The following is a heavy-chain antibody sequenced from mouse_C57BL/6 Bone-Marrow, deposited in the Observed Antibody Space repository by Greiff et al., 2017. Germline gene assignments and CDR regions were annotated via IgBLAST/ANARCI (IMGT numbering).Heavy chain of an antibody. J-gene: IGHJ1*03. CDR3: ANSDPNWYFDV. CDR2: IDPSDSYT. CDR1: GYTFTSYW. V-gene: IGHV1-69*01. Sequence: QVQLQQPGAELVMPGASVKLSCKASGYTFTSYWMHWVKQRPGQGLEWIGEIDPSDSYTNYNQKFKGKSTLTVDKSSSTAYMQISRLASEDSAVYYSANSDPNWYFDVWGTGTTVTVSS.